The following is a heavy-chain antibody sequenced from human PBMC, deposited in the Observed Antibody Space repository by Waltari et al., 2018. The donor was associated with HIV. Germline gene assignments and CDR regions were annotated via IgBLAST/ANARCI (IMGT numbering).Heavy chain of an antibody. D-gene: IGHD3-10*01. J-gene: IGHJ4*02. CDR1: GFTFSSYW. CDR3: ARDRRDALWFGDLFNY. V-gene: IGHV3-7*01. Sequence: EVQLVESGGGLVQPGRSLRLSCAASGFTFSSYWMSWVRQAPGKGLEWVANIKQDGSEKYYVDSVKGRCTISRDNAKNSLYLQMNSLRAEDTAVYYCARDRRDALWFGDLFNYWGQGTLVTVSS. CDR2: IKQDGSEK.